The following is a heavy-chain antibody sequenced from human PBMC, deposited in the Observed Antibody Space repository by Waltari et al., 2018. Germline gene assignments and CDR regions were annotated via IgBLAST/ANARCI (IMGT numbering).Heavy chain of an antibody. V-gene: IGHV4-39*07. J-gene: IGHJ5*02. CDR3: ARARDIVATLTP. CDR2: IYYSGST. D-gene: IGHD5-12*01. Sequence: QLQLQESGPGLVKPSETLSLTCTVPGGSISSSSYYWGWLRQPPGKGLEWIGSIYYSGSTYYNPSLKSRVTISVDTSKNQFSLKLSSVTAADTAVYYCARARDIVATLTPWGQGTLVTVSS. CDR1: GGSISSSSYY.